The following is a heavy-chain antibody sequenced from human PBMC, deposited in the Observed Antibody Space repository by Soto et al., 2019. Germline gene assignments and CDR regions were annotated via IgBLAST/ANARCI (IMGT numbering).Heavy chain of an antibody. D-gene: IGHD3-3*01. CDR2: ISYDGNTQ. V-gene: IGHV3-30-3*01. Sequence: QVQLVESGGGVVQPGTSLRLSCAASGFTLSSYSIHWVRQAPGKGLDWLAVISYDGNTQFYGDSVKGRFIVSRDNSRNTLYLQVNNLRAEDTAVYYCAKVSRPSRFSTPDFDYWGQGTLVTVSS. J-gene: IGHJ4*02. CDR1: GFTLSSYS. CDR3: AKVSRPSRFSTPDFDY.